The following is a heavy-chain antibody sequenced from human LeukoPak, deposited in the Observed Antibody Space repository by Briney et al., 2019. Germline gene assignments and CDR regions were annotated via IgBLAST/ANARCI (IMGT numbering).Heavy chain of an antibody. Sequence: GGSLRLSCAASGFTFNKHGMHWVRQAPGKGLEWFSFIRNDGNDKYYADSVKGRFTISRDNSKNTLYLQMNSLRPEDTALYYCVRDSEWSFDTWDQGTLVTVSS. CDR1: GFTFNKHG. CDR2: IRNDGNDK. V-gene: IGHV3-30*02. D-gene: IGHD3-3*01. J-gene: IGHJ4*02. CDR3: VRDSEWSFDT.